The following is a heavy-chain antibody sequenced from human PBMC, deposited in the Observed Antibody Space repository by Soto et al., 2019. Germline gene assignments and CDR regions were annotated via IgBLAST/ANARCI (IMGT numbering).Heavy chain of an antibody. Sequence: SETQSLTCTVSGGSISSYYWSWIRQPPGKGLEWIGYIYYSGRTNYNPSLKSRVTISVDTSKNQFSLKLSSVTAADTAVYYCARGYCSSTSCYIWDNWFDPWGQGTLVTVSS. D-gene: IGHD2-2*02. J-gene: IGHJ5*02. CDR2: IYYSGRT. CDR1: GGSISSYY. CDR3: ARGYCSSTSCYIWDNWFDP. V-gene: IGHV4-59*01.